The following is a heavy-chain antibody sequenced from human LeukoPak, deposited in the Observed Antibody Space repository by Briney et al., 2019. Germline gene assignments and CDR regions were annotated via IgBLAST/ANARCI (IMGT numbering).Heavy chain of an antibody. CDR1: GGSFSGYY. CDR3: ARRKRYSSSWYVGWYFDL. V-gene: IGHV4-34*01. D-gene: IGHD6-13*01. J-gene: IGHJ2*01. Sequence: SETLSLTCAVYGGSFSGYYWSWIRQPPGKGLEWIGEINHSGSTNYNPSLKSRVTISVDTSKNQFSLKLSSVTAADTAVYYCARRKRYSSSWYVGWYFDLWGRGTLVTVSS. CDR2: INHSGST.